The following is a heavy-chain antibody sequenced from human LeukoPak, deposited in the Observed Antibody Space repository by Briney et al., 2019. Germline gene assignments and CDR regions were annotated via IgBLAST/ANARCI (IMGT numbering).Heavy chain of an antibody. V-gene: IGHV1-18*01. CDR3: ARGSGPVAVVY. D-gene: IGHD6-19*01. CDR2: ISAYNGNT. Sequence: ASVKDSCKASVYTLNTYGISWVRQAPGQGLESMGWISAYNGNTNYAQKLQGRVTMTTDTSTSTAYMELRSLRSDDTAVYYCARGSGPVAVVYWGQGTLVTVSS. CDR1: VYTLNTYG. J-gene: IGHJ4*02.